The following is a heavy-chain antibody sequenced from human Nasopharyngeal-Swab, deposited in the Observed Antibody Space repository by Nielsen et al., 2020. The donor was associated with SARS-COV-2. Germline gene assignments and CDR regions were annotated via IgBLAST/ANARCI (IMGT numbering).Heavy chain of an antibody. J-gene: IGHJ4*02. D-gene: IGHD2-2*01. CDR2: ISPYNSKA. CDR3: ARDCSTSSCHLV. Sequence: ASVKVSCKTSGTYVISWVRQAPGQGLEWVGRISPYNSKANYAQNIQGRVTMTTDTSTSTAYMELSSLRSDDTAVYYCARDCSTSSCHLVWGRGTLVTVSS. V-gene: IGHV1-18*01. CDR1: GTYV.